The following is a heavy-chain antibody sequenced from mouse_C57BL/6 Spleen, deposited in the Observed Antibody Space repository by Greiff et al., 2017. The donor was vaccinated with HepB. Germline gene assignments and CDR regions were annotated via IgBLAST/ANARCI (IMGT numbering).Heavy chain of an antibody. J-gene: IGHJ4*01. Sequence: QVQLQQSGAELMKPGASVKLSCKATGYTFTGYWIEWVKQRPGHGLEWIGEILPGSGSTNYNEKFKGKATFTADTSSNTAYMQLSSLTTEDSAIYYCARSGTYYYGSWAFMDYWGQGTSVTVSS. CDR2: ILPGSGST. CDR3: ARSGTYYYGSWAFMDY. CDR1: GYTFTGYW. V-gene: IGHV1-9*01. D-gene: IGHD1-1*01.